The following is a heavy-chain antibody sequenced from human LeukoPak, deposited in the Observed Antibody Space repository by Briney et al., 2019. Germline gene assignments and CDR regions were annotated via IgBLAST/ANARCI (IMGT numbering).Heavy chain of an antibody. Sequence: GASVKVSCKASGYTFTSYAMHWVRQAPGQRLEWMGWINAGNGNTKYSQKFQGRVTITRDTSASTAYMELSSLRSEDTAVYYCARGGDIVVVPAARFDPWGQGTLVAVSS. J-gene: IGHJ5*02. CDR2: INAGNGNT. D-gene: IGHD2-2*01. CDR3: ARGGDIVVVPAARFDP. V-gene: IGHV1-3*01. CDR1: GYTFTSYA.